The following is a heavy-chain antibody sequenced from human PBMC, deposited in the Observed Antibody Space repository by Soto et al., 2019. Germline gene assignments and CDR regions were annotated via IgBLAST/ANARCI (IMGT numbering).Heavy chain of an antibody. CDR1: GFTFSSYA. J-gene: IGHJ4*02. Sequence: QVQLVESGGGVVQPGRSLRLSCAASGFTFSSYAMHWVRQAPGKGLEWVAVISYDGSNKYYADSVKGRFTISRDNSKNTLYLQMNSLRAEDTAVYYCARDPVAYCGGDCRTFDYWGQGTLVTXSS. CDR2: ISYDGSNK. D-gene: IGHD2-21*02. CDR3: ARDPVAYCGGDCRTFDY. V-gene: IGHV3-30-3*01.